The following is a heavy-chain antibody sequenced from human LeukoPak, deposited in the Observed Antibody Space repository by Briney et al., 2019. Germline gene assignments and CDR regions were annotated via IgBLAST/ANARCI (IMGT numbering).Heavy chain of an antibody. Sequence: SETLSLTCIVSGGSISSGNYYWTWIRQPPGKGLEWIGYIYYSGSTYYNPSLKSRVTISVDTSRNQFSLKLNPVTAADTAVYYCARDFKGMTTIDYWGQGTLVTVSS. CDR3: ARDFKGMTTIDY. CDR2: IYYSGST. V-gene: IGHV4-30-4*01. D-gene: IGHD1-1*01. CDR1: GGSISSGNYY. J-gene: IGHJ4*02.